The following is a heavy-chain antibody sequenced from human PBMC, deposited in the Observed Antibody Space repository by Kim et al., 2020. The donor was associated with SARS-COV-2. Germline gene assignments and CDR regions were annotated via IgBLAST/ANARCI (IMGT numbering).Heavy chain of an antibody. J-gene: IGHJ4*02. Sequence: GGSLRLSCAASGFTFSDHYMSWIRQAPGKGLEWVSYISSSGSTMYYADSVKGRFTISRDNAKKLLSLQMNSLRAEDTAVYYCARDSGIVVDYWGQGNLVTVSS. V-gene: IGHV3-11*01. D-gene: IGHD3-22*01. CDR2: ISSSGSTM. CDR3: ARDSGIVVDY. CDR1: GFTFSDHY.